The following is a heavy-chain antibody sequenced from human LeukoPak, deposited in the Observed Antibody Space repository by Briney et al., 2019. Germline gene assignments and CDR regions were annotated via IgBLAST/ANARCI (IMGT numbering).Heavy chain of an antibody. D-gene: IGHD7-27*01. V-gene: IGHV4-59*01. CDR1: GGSISSYY. Sequence: SETLSLTCTVSGGSISSYYWSWIRQPPGKGLEWIGYIYYSGSTNYNPSLKSRVSISVDTSKKQFSLKLSSVTAADTAMYYCARDESPWGYFDYWGQGILVTVSS. CDR3: ARDESPWGYFDY. J-gene: IGHJ4*02. CDR2: IYYSGST.